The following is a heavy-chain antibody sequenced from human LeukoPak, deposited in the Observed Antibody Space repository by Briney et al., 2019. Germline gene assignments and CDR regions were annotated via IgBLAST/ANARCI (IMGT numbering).Heavy chain of an antibody. CDR1: GGTFSSYA. CDR2: IIPILGIA. CDR3: ARDGINTPFDY. V-gene: IGHV1-69*10. J-gene: IGHJ4*02. D-gene: IGHD1-14*01. Sequence: SVTVSCMASGGTFSSYAISWVRQPPGQGREWMGWIIPILGIANYAQKFQGRVTITADKSTSTAYMELSSLRSEDTAVYYCARDGINTPFDYWGQGTLVTVSS.